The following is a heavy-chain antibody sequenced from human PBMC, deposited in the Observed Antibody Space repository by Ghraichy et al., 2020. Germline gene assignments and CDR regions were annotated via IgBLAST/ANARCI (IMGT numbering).Heavy chain of an antibody. CDR3: AKGEDGSPDC. V-gene: IGHV3-30*18. CDR2: ISSDEKTK. J-gene: IGHJ4*02. CDR1: GFTFSRYG. Sequence: GGSLRLSCAASGFTFSRYGIHWVRQAPGKGLEWVALISSDEKTKYYADSVKGRFTISRDNSENPLFLQMNRLTSEDSGIYYCAKGEDGSPDCWGQGTLV. D-gene: IGHD1-26*01.